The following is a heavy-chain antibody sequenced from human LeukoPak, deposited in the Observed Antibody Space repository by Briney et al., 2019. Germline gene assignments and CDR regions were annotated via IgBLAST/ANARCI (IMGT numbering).Heavy chain of an antibody. D-gene: IGHD3-3*01. CDR2: ISGNGGST. CDR1: GFTFSRYP. V-gene: IGHV3-64D*09. CDR3: VKAQYDFWSGLDY. J-gene: IGHJ4*02. Sequence: GGSLRLSCSASGFTFSRYPMHWVRQAPGRGLEYVSAISGNGGSTYYADSVKGRFTISRDNSKNTLYLQMSSLRTEDTAIYYCVKAQYDFWSGLDYWGQGTLVTVSS.